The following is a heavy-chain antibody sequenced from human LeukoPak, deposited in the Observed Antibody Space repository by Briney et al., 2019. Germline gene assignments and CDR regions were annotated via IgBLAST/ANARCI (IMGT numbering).Heavy chain of an antibody. V-gene: IGHV3-11*05. Sequence: GGSLRLSCAASGFTFSAYYMSWIRQAPGKGMEWVSYISSSSSYTNYADSVKGRFTISRDNAKNSLYLQMNSLRAEDTAVYYCARGGGSLDYWGQGALVTVSS. CDR2: ISSSSSYT. D-gene: IGHD2-15*01. CDR1: GFTFSAYY. J-gene: IGHJ4*02. CDR3: ARGGGSLDY.